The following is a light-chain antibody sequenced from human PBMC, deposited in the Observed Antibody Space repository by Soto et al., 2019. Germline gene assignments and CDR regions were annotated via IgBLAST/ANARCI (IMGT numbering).Light chain of an antibody. J-gene: IGKJ1*01. CDR1: QSISSY. Sequence: DIQMTQSPSSLSASVGDRVTITCRASQSISSYLNWYQQKPGKAPKVLIYDASSLESGVPSRFSGSGSGTEFTLTISSLQPDDFATYYCQQYNTYSPERTFGQGTKVDI. CDR3: QQYNTYSPERT. V-gene: IGKV1-5*01. CDR2: DAS.